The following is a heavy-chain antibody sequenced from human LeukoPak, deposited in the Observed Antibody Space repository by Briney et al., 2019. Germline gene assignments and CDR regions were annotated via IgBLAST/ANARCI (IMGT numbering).Heavy chain of an antibody. V-gene: IGHV3-21*01. CDR1: GFTFSSYS. J-gene: IGHJ4*02. CDR2: ISSSSSYI. Sequence: KPGRSLRLSCAASGFTFSSYSMNWVRQAPGKGLEWVSSISSSSSYIYYADSVKGRFTISRDNAKNSLYLQMNSLRAEDTAVYYCARVGIGGSYDYFDYWGQGTLVTVSS. D-gene: IGHD1-26*01. CDR3: ARVGIGGSYDYFDY.